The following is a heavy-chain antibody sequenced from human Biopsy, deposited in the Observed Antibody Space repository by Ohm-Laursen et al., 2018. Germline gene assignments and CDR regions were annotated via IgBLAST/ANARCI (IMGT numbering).Heavy chain of an antibody. CDR3: AAVDYSAYTTVDH. V-gene: IGHV4-4*07. D-gene: IGHD5-12*01. J-gene: IGHJ4*02. CDR2: IYTSGST. CDR1: GGSISNNNYY. Sequence: SDTLSLTCTVSGGSISNNNYYWGWIRQPAGKGLEWIGRIYTSGSTNYNPSLKSRVTMSVDTSKNQFSLKLTSLTAADTAVYFCAAVDYSAYTTVDHWGQGTLITVSS.